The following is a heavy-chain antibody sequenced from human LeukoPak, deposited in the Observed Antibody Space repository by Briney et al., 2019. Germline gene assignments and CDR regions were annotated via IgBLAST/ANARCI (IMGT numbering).Heavy chain of an antibody. D-gene: IGHD6-19*01. CDR2: ISYDGSNK. CDR1: GFTLSRYG. CDR3: AKDVVGQQWLENY. J-gene: IGHJ4*02. Sequence: GGSLRLSCAASGFTLSRYGMHWVRQAPGKGLEWVAVISYDGSNKLYGDSVKGRFTISRDNFKNTLYLQMNSLRPEDTAVYYCAKDVVGQQWLENYWGQGTLVTVSS. V-gene: IGHV3-30*18.